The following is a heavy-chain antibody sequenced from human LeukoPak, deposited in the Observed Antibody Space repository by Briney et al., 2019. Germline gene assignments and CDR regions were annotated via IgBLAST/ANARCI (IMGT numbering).Heavy chain of an antibody. CDR2: IYWDDTK. D-gene: IGHD4-17*01. Sequence: SGPTLVNPTQTLTLTCIFSGFFFTTPGGGVGWIRQPPGKAREWLARIYWDDTKQINPSLNSMLSIYKDTSKSPVVLTISDMYPVDTATYFCAHRGYYGDSWAFDIWGQGTMVSVSS. J-gene: IGHJ3*02. CDR1: GFFFTTPGGG. CDR3: AHRGYYGDSWAFDI. V-gene: IGHV2-5*02.